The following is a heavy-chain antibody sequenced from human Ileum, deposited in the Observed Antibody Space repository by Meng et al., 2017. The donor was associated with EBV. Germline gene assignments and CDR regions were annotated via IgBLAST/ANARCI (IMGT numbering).Heavy chain of an antibody. D-gene: IGHD2-21*02. J-gene: IGHJ4*02. V-gene: IGHV3-21*01. CDR1: GFTFSSYS. Sequence: EGQLVESGGGLVKPGGSLRLSCAASGFTFSSYSMNWVRQAPGKGLEWVSSISSSSSYIYYADSVKGRFTISRDNAKNSLYLQMNSLRAEDTAVYYCARGGVVVTPSDYWGQGTLVTVSS. CDR3: ARGGVVVTPSDY. CDR2: ISSSSSYI.